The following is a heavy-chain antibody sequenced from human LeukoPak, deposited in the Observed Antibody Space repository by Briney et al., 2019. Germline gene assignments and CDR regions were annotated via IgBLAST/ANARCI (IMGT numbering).Heavy chain of an antibody. CDR1: GFTFSSYW. V-gene: IGHV3-74*01. D-gene: IGHD4-23*01. Sequence: PGGSLRLSCAVSGFTFSSYWMHWVRQAPGKGLVWVSRIDRDGSRINYADSVKGRFTMSRDNGKNTLFLQMNSLRAEDAAVYYCVRGNDYGGPHYWGQGTLVTVSS. CDR3: VRGNDYGGPHY. CDR2: IDRDGSRI. J-gene: IGHJ4*02.